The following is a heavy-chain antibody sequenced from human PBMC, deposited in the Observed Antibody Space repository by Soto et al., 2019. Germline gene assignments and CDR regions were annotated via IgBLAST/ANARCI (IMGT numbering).Heavy chain of an antibody. J-gene: IGHJ1*01. V-gene: IGHV3-15*01. CDR3: FTKSY. Sequence: GGSLRLSCATSGFSFSHAWMTWVRQAPGKGLEWVGRIKTKSDGVATSYAAPVKGRFTISRDDSKNTVSLQMNSLKTEDTAVYYCFTKSYCGYATLXT. CDR2: IKTKSDGVAT. CDR1: GFSFSHAW.